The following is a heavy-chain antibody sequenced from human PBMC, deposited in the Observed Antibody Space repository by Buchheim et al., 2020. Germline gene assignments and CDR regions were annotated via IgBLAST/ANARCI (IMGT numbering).Heavy chain of an antibody. CDR2: ISYDGSNK. CDR3: AKLRLLIGHSKYKSAGFDY. Sequence: QVQLVESGGGVVQPGRSLRLSCAASGFTFSSYGMHWVRQAPGKGLEWVAVISYDGSNKYYADSVKGRFTISRDNSKNTLYLQMNSLRAEDTAVYYCAKLRLLIGHSKYKSAGFDYWGQGTL. V-gene: IGHV3-30*18. D-gene: IGHD2-21*01. CDR1: GFTFSSYG. J-gene: IGHJ4*02.